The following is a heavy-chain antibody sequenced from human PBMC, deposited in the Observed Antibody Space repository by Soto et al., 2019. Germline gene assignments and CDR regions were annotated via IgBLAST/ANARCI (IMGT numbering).Heavy chain of an antibody. Sequence: QVQLQESGPGLVKPSETLSLTCTVSGTFISSDYWSWIRQPPGKGLEWIGYIYYSGGTNYNPSLSSRVTMSIGMSRNQFSLRLSSVTAGDTAVYFCARGGSGNFYTGTYQYYYYMDVWGKGTTVTVSS. J-gene: IGHJ6*03. D-gene: IGHD3-10*01. CDR1: GTFISSDY. V-gene: IGHV4-59*01. CDR3: ARGGSGNFYTGTYQYYYYMDV. CDR2: IYYSGGT.